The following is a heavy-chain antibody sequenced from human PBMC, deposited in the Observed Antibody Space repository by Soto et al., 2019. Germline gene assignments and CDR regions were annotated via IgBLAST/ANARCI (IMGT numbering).Heavy chain of an antibody. D-gene: IGHD1-1*01. V-gene: IGHV3-23*01. CDR1: GFIFSSYP. CDR3: AKESWKNYFEN. J-gene: IGHJ4*02. CDR2: ISGSGDRA. Sequence: GGSLRLSCAASGFIFSSYPMSWVRHAPGRGLQWLSTISGSGDRAFYADSVRGRLTISRDSSKNTLYLQMNSLGAEDTAIYYCAKESWKNYFENWGQGTLVTVSS.